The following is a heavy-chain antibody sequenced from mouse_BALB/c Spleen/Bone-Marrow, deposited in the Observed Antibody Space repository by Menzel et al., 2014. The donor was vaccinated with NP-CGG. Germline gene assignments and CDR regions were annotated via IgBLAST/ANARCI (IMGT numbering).Heavy chain of an antibody. CDR1: GYTFTDYV. J-gene: IGHJ2*02. CDR3: VTDPYYGSQYYFDY. V-gene: IGHV1-77*01. CDR2: IYPGSGST. D-gene: IGHD1-2*01. Sequence: QVQLQQSGPELVKPGASVKMSCKASGYTFTDYVIGWVKQRTGQGLEWIGEIYPGSGSTYYNEKFKGKATLTADKSSNTACMQLTSLSTQVCAFFFFVTDPYYGSQYYFDYWNQGTSLTVSS.